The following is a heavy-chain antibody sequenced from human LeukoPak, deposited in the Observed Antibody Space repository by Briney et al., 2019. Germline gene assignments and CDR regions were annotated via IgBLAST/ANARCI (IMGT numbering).Heavy chain of an antibody. CDR1: GFTFSSYV. D-gene: IGHD4-23*01. J-gene: IGHJ3*02. V-gene: IGHV3-30*02. CDR3: ARGDYGGNPWDAFDI. Sequence: GGSLRLSCAASGFTFSSYVMHWVRQAPGKGLEWVAFIRYDGSYKYYSDSVKGRFTISRDNSKNTLYLQMNSLRPEDTAVYYCARGDYGGNPWDAFDIWGQGTMVTVSS. CDR2: IRYDGSYK.